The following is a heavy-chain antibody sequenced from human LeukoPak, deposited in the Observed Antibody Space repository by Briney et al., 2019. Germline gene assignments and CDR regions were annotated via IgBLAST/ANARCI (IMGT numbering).Heavy chain of an antibody. V-gene: IGHV4-59*01. J-gene: IGHJ5*02. CDR2: IYNSGST. CDR3: ARVQYCSTTSCPIDP. CDR1: GGSISSYY. Sequence: SETPSLTCTVSGGSISSYYWSWIRQPPGKGLEWVGYIYNSGSTNYNPSLKSRVTISVDTSKNQFSLKMSSVTAADTAVYYCARVQYCSTTSCPIDPWGQGTLVTVSS. D-gene: IGHD2-2*01.